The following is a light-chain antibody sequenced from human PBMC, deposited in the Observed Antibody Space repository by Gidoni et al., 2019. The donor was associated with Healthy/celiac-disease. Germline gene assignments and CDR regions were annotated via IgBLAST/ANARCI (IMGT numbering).Light chain of an antibody. Sequence: EIVMTQSPATLSVSPGERATLSCRASQSVSSILAWYQQKPGQAPRLLIYGASTRATGIPARFGGSGSGTEFTLTISSLQSEDFAVYYCQQYNNWPPRTFGQGTKVEIK. CDR2: GAS. CDR1: QSVSSI. CDR3: QQYNNWPPRT. V-gene: IGKV3-15*01. J-gene: IGKJ1*01.